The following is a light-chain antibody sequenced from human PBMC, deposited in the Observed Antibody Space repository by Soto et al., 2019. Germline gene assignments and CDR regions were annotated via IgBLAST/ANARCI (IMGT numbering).Light chain of an antibody. V-gene: IGKV1-5*03. CDR2: KAS. J-gene: IGKJ5*01. CDR1: QTISSW. Sequence: DIQMTQSPSTLSGSVGYRVTITCRASQTISSWLAWYQQKPGKAPKLLIYKASSLESGVPSRFSGSGSGTEFTLTISSLQPDDFATYYCQQYNSYSSTFGQGTRREIK. CDR3: QQYNSYSST.